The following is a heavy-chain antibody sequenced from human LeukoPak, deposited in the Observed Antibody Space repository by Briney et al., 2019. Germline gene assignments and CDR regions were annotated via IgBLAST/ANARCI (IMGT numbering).Heavy chain of an antibody. D-gene: IGHD2-2*03. CDR2: IYYSGST. J-gene: IGHJ6*02. CDR1: GGSISSGDYY. Sequence: SQTLSLTCTVSGGSISSGDYYWGWIRQPPGKGLEWIGSIYYSGSTYYNPSLKSRVTISVDTSKNQFSLKLSSVTAADTAVYYCARQESGYCSSTSCPPHYYGMDVWAKGPRSPSP. CDR3: ARQESGYCSSTSCPPHYYGMDV. V-gene: IGHV4-39*01.